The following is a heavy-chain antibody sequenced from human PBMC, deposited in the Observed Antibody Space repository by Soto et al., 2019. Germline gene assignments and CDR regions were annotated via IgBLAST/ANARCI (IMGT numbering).Heavy chain of an antibody. V-gene: IGHV3-33*01. D-gene: IGHD2-2*01. Sequence: QVQLVESGGGVVQPGRSLGLSCAASGFTFSKYTMHWVRQAPGKGLEWVAVIWSDGSNDRYADSVKGRFIISRDNSKNTLHLQMNSLRGEDTAIYYCAGPYCTVTRCYFYIDCWGQGSLVTVSS. CDR3: AGPYCTVTRCYFYIDC. J-gene: IGHJ4*02. CDR2: IWSDGSND. CDR1: GFTFSKYT.